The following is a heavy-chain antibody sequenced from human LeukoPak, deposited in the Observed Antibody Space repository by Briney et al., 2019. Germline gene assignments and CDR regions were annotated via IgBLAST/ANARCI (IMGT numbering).Heavy chain of an antibody. J-gene: IGHJ6*03. CDR2: IAPIFGTP. CDR1: GGTFDRYA. Sequence: GASVKVSCKASGGTFDRYAISWVRQAPGQGLEWMGGIAPIFGTPNYAQNLQGRVTITTDESTSTAYMELSSLRSDDTAVYYCASHFRSNHYYFYYMDVWGTGTTVTVSS. V-gene: IGHV1-69*05. D-gene: IGHD3-16*02. CDR3: ASHFRSNHYYFYYMDV.